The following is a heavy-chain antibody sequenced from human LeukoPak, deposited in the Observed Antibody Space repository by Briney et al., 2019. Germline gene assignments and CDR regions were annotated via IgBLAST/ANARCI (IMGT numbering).Heavy chain of an antibody. Sequence: GGSLRLSCAASGYTFYNYAVTWVRQAPGKGLEWVSTISHDGASTHYADSVKGRFTISRDNSKNTVFLQMDSLRAEGTAVCFCVKYGSGQLWLLGWYFDFWGRGSLVSVSS. J-gene: IGHJ2*01. CDR3: VKYGSGQLWLLGWYFDF. V-gene: IGHV3-23*01. CDR2: ISHDGAST. CDR1: GYTFYNYA. D-gene: IGHD3-16*01.